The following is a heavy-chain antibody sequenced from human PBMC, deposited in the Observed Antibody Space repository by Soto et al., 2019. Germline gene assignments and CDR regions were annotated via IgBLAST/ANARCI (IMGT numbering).Heavy chain of an antibody. Sequence: QLHLVQSGAVVKKPGASVTVSCSASGYPVTAYYMHWVRQAPGRGLEWMGGINPATGAAKYTQTFQGRVPLAREPAAITVFLELGGLASGDTAVFFFAGGGGVGVAGSAAFDMWGQGTVVTVSS. CDR1: GYPVTAYY. CDR3: AGGGGVGVAGSAAFDM. CDR2: INPATGAA. J-gene: IGHJ3*02. D-gene: IGHD3-3*01. V-gene: IGHV1-2*02.